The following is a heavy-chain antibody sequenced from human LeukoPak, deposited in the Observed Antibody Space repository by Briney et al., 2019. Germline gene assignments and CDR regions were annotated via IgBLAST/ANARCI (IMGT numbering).Heavy chain of an antibody. CDR2: IYSGST. V-gene: IGHV3-53*01. J-gene: IGHJ4*02. D-gene: IGHD6-13*01. Sequence: GGSLRLSCTVSGFTVSSNSMSWVRQAPGKGLEWVSFIYSGSTHYSDSVKGRFTISRDNSKNTLYLQMNSLRAGDTAVYYCARALGSSWRLTYFDYWGQGTLVTVSS. CDR1: GFTVSSNS. CDR3: ARALGSSWRLTYFDY.